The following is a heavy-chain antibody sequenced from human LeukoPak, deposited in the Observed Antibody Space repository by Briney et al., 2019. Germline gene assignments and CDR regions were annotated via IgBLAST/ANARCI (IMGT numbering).Heavy chain of an antibody. V-gene: IGHV4-34*01. CDR1: GGTFRGYY. D-gene: IGHD7-27*01. J-gene: IGHJ2*01. CDR2: IHYTGAT. CDR3: ARGVLGPYYFDL. Sequence: SAETLSLTCAVYGGTFRGYYWSWIRQPPGKGPEWIGEIHYTGATNYKPSLKSRVTISGDPSKNQVSLRVYSVTAADTAVYYCARGVLGPYYFDLWGRGTLVTVSS.